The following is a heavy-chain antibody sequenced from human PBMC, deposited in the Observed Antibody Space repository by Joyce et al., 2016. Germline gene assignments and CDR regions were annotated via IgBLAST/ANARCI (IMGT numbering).Heavy chain of an antibody. CDR3: AKAHQIAAAGTLDY. CDR1: GFTFSSFG. J-gene: IGHJ4*02. Sequence: QVQLVESGGGVVQPGRSLRLSCEASGFTFSSFGMHWVRQAPGKGLEWVAVISYDGTNKYYADSVKGRFTISRDNSKNTLYLQMNSLRAEDAAVYYCAKAHQIAAAGTLDYWGQGTLVTVSS. D-gene: IGHD6-13*01. V-gene: IGHV3-30*18. CDR2: ISYDGTNK.